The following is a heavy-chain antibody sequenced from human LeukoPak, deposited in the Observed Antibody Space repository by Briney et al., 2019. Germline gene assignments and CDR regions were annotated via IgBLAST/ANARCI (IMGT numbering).Heavy chain of an antibody. CDR3: ARRIDLNNWFDP. Sequence: PSETLSLTCTVSGGSITNYYWSWIRQSPGKGLEWIGSIYHSGSTNYNSSLKSRVTMSIDTSNNLFSLKLSSVTAADTAVYYCARRIDLNNWFDPWGQGTLVTVSS. CDR2: IYHSGST. V-gene: IGHV4-59*08. CDR1: GGSITNYY. J-gene: IGHJ5*02.